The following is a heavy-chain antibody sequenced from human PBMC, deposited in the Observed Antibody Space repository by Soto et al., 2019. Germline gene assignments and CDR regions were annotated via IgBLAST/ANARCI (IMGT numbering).Heavy chain of an antibody. CDR2: IKQDGSEK. CDR1: GFTFSSYW. D-gene: IGHD3-16*02. V-gene: IGHV3-7*01. Sequence: GGSLRLSCAASGFTFSSYWMSWVRQAPGKGLEWVANIKQDGSEKYYVDSVKGRFTISRDNAKNSLYLQMNSLRAEDTAVYYCARTTCDYIWGSYRYKNDYWGQGTLVTVSS. J-gene: IGHJ4*02. CDR3: ARTTCDYIWGSYRYKNDY.